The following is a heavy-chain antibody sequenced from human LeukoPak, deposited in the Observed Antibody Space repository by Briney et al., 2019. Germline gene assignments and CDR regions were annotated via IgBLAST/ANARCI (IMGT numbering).Heavy chain of an antibody. CDR1: GFTFSSYS. V-gene: IGHV3-21*01. CDR3: ARERVRYFDWLFN. CDR2: ISSSSSYI. Sequence: GGSLRLSCAASGFTFSSYSMTWVRQAPGKGLEWVSSISSSSSYIYYADSVKGRFTISRDNAKNSLYLQMNSLRAEDTAVYYCARERVRYFDWLFNWGQGTLVTVSS. D-gene: IGHD3-9*01. J-gene: IGHJ4*02.